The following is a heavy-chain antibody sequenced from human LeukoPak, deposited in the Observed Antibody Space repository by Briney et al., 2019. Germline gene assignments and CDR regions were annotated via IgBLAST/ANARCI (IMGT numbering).Heavy chain of an antibody. CDR3: ARVQNLRPYCSSTSCYNRAFDI. CDR1: GYTFTGYY. Sequence: ASVKVSCKASGYTFTGYYMHWVRQAPGQGLEWMGWINPNSGGTNYAQKFQGRVTMTRDTSISTAYMELSRLRSEDTAVYYCARVQNLRPYCSSTSCYNRAFDIWGQGTMVTVSS. V-gene: IGHV1-2*02. D-gene: IGHD2-2*02. J-gene: IGHJ3*02. CDR2: INPNSGGT.